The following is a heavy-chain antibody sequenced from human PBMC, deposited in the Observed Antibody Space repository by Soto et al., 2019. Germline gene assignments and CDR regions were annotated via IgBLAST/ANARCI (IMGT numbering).Heavy chain of an antibody. CDR1: GGSISSSSYY. Sequence: SETLSLTCTVSGGSISSSSYYWGWIRQPPGKGLEWIGSIYYSGSTYYNPSLKSRVTISVDTSKNQFSLKLSSVTAADTAVYYCERQTHSSGWSYYLDYWGQGTLVTVSS. J-gene: IGHJ4*02. CDR2: IYYSGST. CDR3: ERQTHSSGWSYYLDY. V-gene: IGHV4-39*01. D-gene: IGHD6-19*01.